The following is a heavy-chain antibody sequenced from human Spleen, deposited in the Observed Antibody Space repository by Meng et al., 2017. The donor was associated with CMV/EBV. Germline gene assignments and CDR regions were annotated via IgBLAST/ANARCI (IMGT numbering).Heavy chain of an antibody. CDR3: ATGVMDH. D-gene: IGHD3-3*01. CDR1: GFTFGNYG. J-gene: IGHJ4*02. Sequence: GESLKISCTASGFTFGNYGMHWVRQAPGKGLEWVTYIVSNGTRKYYADSVRGRFTLSRDNYENTLFLHMNILRPDDTAVYYCATGVMDHWGQGTLVTVSS. CDR2: IVSNGTRK. V-gene: IGHV3-30*02.